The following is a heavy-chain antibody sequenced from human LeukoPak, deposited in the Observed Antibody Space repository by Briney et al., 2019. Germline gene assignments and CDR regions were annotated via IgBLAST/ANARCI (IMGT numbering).Heavy chain of an antibody. CDR2: IYYTGST. CDR3: ARGDYYYYYYMDV. V-gene: IGHV4-39*07. J-gene: IGHJ6*03. CDR1: GGSIISSSYY. Sequence: SETLSLTCTVSGGSIISSSYYWGWIRQPPGKGLEWIGSIYYTGSTYYNPSLRSRVTMSVDTSRNQFSLKLSSVTAADTAVYYCARGDYYYYYYMDVWGKGTTVTVSS.